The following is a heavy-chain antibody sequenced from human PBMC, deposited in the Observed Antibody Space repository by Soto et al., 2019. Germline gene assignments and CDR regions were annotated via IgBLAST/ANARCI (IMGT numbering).Heavy chain of an antibody. D-gene: IGHD3-3*01. Sequence: KELVWISAISGSGGSTYYADSVKGRFTISRDNSKNTLYLQMNSLRAEDTAVYYCVKFFCLKHNTPYKIRSW. CDR3: VKFFCLKHNTPYKIRS. J-gene: IGHJ5*01. V-gene: IGHV3-23*01. CDR2: ISGSGGST.